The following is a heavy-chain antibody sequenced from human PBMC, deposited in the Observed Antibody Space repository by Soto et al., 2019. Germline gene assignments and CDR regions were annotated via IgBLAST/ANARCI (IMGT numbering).Heavy chain of an antibody. Sequence: LRLSCAASGFTFSTYAMSWVRQAPGKGLEWVSAISGSGSNTYYADSVKGRFTISRDDSKSTLYLQMNSLRAEDTAVYYCARDPSHSYYTLFYFFDPWGQGTQVTVSS. CDR1: GFTFSTYA. D-gene: IGHD1-26*01. J-gene: IGHJ5*02. V-gene: IGHV3-23*01. CDR3: ARDPSHSYYTLFYFFDP. CDR2: ISGSGSNT.